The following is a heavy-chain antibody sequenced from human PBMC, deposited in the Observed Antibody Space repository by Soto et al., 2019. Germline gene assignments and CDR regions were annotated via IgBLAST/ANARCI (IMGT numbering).Heavy chain of an antibody. CDR1: GGSVSSGIYY. CDR2: ISYSGST. V-gene: IGHV4-61*01. J-gene: IGHJ4*02. Sequence: QVQLQESGPGLVQPSETLSLTCTVSGGSVSSGIYYWSWIRQPPGKGLEWIGFISYSGSTNYNPSLKSRVTISVDTSKNQFSLKLTSVTVADTAVYYCARGVVRWGQGTLVTVSS. D-gene: IGHD2-21*01. CDR3: ARGVVR.